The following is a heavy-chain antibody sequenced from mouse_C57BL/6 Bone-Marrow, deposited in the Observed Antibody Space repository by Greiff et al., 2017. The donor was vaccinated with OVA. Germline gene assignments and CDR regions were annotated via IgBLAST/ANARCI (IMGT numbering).Heavy chain of an antibody. CDR1: GYAFSSSW. J-gene: IGHJ3*01. D-gene: IGHD1-1*01. V-gene: IGHV1-82*01. Sequence: VQLKESGPELVKPGASVKISCKASGYAFSSSWMNWVKQRPGKGLEWIGRIYPGDGDTNYNGKFKGKATLTADKSSSTAYMQLSSLTSEDSAVYFCAENYYGSSSWFAYWGQGTLVTVSA. CDR2: IYPGDGDT. CDR3: AENYYGSSSWFAY.